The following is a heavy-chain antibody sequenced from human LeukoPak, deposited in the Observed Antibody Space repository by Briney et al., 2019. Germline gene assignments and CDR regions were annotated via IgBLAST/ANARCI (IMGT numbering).Heavy chain of an antibody. Sequence: SETLSLTCTVSRDSISGYSWSWIRQPPGKGLEWIGDIYSSGTTKYNPSLKSRVTISVDMSRNQFSLKLTSVTAADTAVYYCARLIYGSGSYYKDYWGQGTLVTVSS. CDR2: IYSSGTT. CDR3: ARLIYGSGSYYKDY. D-gene: IGHD3-10*01. J-gene: IGHJ4*02. CDR1: RDSISGYS. V-gene: IGHV4-59*08.